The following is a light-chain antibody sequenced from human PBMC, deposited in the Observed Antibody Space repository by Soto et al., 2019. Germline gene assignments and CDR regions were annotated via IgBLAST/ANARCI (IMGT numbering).Light chain of an antibody. CDR2: DAS. J-gene: IGKJ1*01. CDR3: QHYGGMWA. CDR1: QSISSY. Sequence: DIQMTQSPSSLSASLGDRVTITRRASQSISSYLNWYQQRPGKAPKVLIYDASSLESGVPSRFSGSGSGTEFILTISSLQPDDFATYCCQHYGGMWAFGQGTKVDIK. V-gene: IGKV1-5*01.